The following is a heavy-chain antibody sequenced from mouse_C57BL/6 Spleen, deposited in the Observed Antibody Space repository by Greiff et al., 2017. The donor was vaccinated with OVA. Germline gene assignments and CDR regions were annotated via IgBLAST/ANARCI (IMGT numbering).Heavy chain of an antibody. CDR3: TRRPITTVPFDY. CDR2: IRNKANNHAT. J-gene: IGHJ2*01. V-gene: IGHV6-6*01. Sequence: EVKLVESGGGLVQPGGSMKLSCAASGFTFSDAWMDWVRQSPEKGPEWVAEIRNKANNHATYYAESVKGRFTISRDDSKSSVYLQMNSLRAEDTGIYYCTRRPITTVPFDYWGQGTTLTVSS. CDR1: GFTFSDAW. D-gene: IGHD1-1*01.